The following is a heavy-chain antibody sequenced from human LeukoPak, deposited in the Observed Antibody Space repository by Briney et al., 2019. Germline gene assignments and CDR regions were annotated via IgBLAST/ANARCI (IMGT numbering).Heavy chain of an antibody. V-gene: IGHV4-39*07. Sequence: SETLSLTCTVSGGSNRGPGYYWGWTRQAPGEGLEWIGSIYDSGSRFYNPSLKSRVAISVDTSKNQFSLKLSSVTAADTAVYYCARVDGSGWVGYWGQGTLVTVSS. J-gene: IGHJ4*02. D-gene: IGHD6-19*01. CDR1: GGSNRGPGYY. CDR3: ARVDGSGWVGY. CDR2: IYDSGSR.